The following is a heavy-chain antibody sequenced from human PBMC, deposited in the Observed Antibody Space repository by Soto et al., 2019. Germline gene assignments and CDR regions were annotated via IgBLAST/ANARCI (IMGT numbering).Heavy chain of an antibody. CDR2: MNPDSGDT. CDR1: GYSFTGYY. Sequence: ASVKVSCKASGYSFTGYYIHWVRQAPGQGPEWVGWMNPDSGDTKYAQKFQGRVTLTRDTSISTAYMELRRLESDDTAVYYCASENITEHGPGDFYHYGMDVWGQGTTVTVSS. V-gene: IGHV1-2*02. CDR3: ASENITEHGPGDFYHYGMDV. J-gene: IGHJ6*02.